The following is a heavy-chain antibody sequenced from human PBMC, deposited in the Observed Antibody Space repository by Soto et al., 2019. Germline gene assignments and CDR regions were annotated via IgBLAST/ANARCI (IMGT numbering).Heavy chain of an antibody. V-gene: IGHV4-59*01. Sequence: SEPMPLTCSVSGGSSSSYDGSWISKPPGKGLEWIGYIYYSGSTNYNPSLKSRVTISVDTSKNQFSLKLSSVTAADTAVYYCARGRIQLWYPFDYWGQGTLVTVSS. CDR2: IYYSGST. CDR1: GGSSSSYD. J-gene: IGHJ4*02. CDR3: ARGRIQLWYPFDY. D-gene: IGHD5-18*01.